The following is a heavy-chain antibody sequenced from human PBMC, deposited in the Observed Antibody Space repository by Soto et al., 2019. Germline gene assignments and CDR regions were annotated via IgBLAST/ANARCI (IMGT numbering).Heavy chain of an antibody. CDR1: GGSISSGGYS. Sequence: SETLSLTCAVSGGSISSGGYSWTWIRQPPGKGLEWIGYIYHSGSTYYNPSLKSRVTISVDRSKNQFSLKLSSVTAADTAVYYCARDYFDSRGYYGCDYLRQGPLVTVS. CDR2: IYHSGST. V-gene: IGHV4-30-2*01. CDR3: ARDYFDSRGYYGCDY. D-gene: IGHD3-22*01. J-gene: IGHJ4*02.